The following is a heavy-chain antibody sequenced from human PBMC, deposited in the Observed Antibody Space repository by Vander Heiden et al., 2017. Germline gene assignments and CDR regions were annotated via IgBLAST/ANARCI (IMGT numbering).Heavy chain of an antibody. CDR1: GGTISSYY. V-gene: IGHV4-59*01. D-gene: IGHD1-26*01. CDR2: IVYGGGT. J-gene: IGHJ4*02. CDR3: ARVVWGELLFGSYYFDY. Sequence: QVQLQESGPGLVKPSETLSRTCTVSGGTISSYYWSWIRQPPGKGLGWSGHIVYGGGTNYNPSLKSRVTISVDTSKHQFSLKLSSVTAADTAVYYCARVVWGELLFGSYYFDYWGQGTLVTVSS.